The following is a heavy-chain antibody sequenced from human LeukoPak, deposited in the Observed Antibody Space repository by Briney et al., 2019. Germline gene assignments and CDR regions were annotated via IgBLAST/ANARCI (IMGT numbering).Heavy chain of an antibody. D-gene: IGHD1-14*01. CDR3: ARGPIDSDHDFDY. Sequence: SETLSLTCAVSGDSINSFYWSWIRQPPGKGLEWIGYVFHTGDTNSNPSLKSRVTVSLDTSTSQVSLRVASVTAADAGVYYCARGPIDSDHDFDYWGQGALVTVSS. CDR2: VFHTGDT. V-gene: IGHV4-59*12. CDR1: GDSINSFY. J-gene: IGHJ4*02.